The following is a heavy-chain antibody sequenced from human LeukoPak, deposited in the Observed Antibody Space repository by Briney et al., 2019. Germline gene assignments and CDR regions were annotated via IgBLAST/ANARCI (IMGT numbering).Heavy chain of an antibody. D-gene: IGHD6-19*01. J-gene: IGHJ5*02. V-gene: IGHV4-31*03. Sequence: SETLSLTCTVSGGSISSGGYYWSWIRQHPGKGLEWIGYIYYSGSTYYNPSLKSRVTISVDTSKNQFSLKLSSVTAADTAVYYCARQMYSSGWYESKIDPWGQGTLVTVSS. CDR3: ARQMYSSGWYESKIDP. CDR1: GGSISSGGYY. CDR2: IYYSGST.